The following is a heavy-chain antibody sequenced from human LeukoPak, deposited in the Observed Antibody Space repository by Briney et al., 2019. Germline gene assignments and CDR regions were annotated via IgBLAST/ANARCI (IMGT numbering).Heavy chain of an antibody. CDR3: AREYSSSSFYFDY. V-gene: IGHV3-74*01. CDR1: GFTFSSYW. J-gene: IGHJ4*02. Sequence: GGSLRLSCAASGFTFSSYWMHWVRQAPGKGLVWVSRINSDGSSTSYADSVKGRFTISGDNSKNTLYLQMNSLRAEDTAIYYCAREYSSSSFYFDYWGQGTLVTVSS. D-gene: IGHD6-6*01. CDR2: INSDGSST.